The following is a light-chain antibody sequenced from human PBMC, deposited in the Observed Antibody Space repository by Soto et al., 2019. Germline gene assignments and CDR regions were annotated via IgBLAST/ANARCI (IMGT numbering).Light chain of an antibody. Sequence: DIQMTQSPSTLSASVGDRVTITCRASQSISSWLAWYQQKPGKAPKLLIYKASSLESGVPSRFSGSGSGTEITLTISSLQPDDFATYCCQQYNSSPWTFGQGTKVEIK. CDR1: QSISSW. CDR3: QQYNSSPWT. CDR2: KAS. J-gene: IGKJ1*01. V-gene: IGKV1-5*03.